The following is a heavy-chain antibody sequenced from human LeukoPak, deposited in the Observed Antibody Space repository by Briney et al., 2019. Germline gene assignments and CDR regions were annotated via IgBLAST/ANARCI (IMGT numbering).Heavy chain of an antibody. Sequence: PGGSLRLSCAASGFTVTNARMTWVRQTPGKGLEWVGHIQRKSDGETTDYAARVKDRFTISRDDSKNTLYLQMNSLKNEDTAVYYCSTGGGTYSLGAWGQGTLVIVSS. D-gene: IGHD1-26*01. V-gene: IGHV3-15*01. CDR3: STGGGTYSLGA. J-gene: IGHJ5*02. CDR1: GFTVTNAR. CDR2: IQRKSDGETT.